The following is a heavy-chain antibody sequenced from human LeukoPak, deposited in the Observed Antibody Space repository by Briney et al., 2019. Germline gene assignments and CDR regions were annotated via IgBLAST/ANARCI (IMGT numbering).Heavy chain of an antibody. D-gene: IGHD2-15*01. CDR3: AQKGGTDH. CDR1: GFTFSSYA. V-gene: IGHV3-48*02. CDR2: ISSSSSAI. Sequence: PGGSLRLSCAASGFTFSSYAMNWVRQAPGKGLEWISYISSSSSAIYYADSVKGRFTISRDNAKNSLYLQMSSLRDEDTAVYYCAQKGGTDHWGQGTLVTVSS. J-gene: IGHJ4*02.